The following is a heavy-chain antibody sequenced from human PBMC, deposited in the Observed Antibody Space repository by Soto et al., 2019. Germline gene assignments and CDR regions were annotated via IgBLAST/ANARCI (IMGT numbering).Heavy chain of an antibody. CDR2: IWYDGSNK. D-gene: IGHD6-13*01. CDR1: GFTFSSYG. CDR3: ARDERARQQLGRFDY. V-gene: IGHV3-33*01. J-gene: IGHJ4*02. Sequence: GGSLRLSCAASGFTFSSYGMHRVRQAPGKGLEWVAVIWYDGSNKYYEDSVKGRFTISRDNSKNTLYLQMNSLRAEDTAVYYCARDERARQQLGRFDYWGQGTLVTVSS.